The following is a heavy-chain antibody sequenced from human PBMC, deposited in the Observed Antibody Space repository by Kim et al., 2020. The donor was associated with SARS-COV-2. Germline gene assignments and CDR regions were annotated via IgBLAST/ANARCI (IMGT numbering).Heavy chain of an antibody. J-gene: IGHJ4*02. D-gene: IGHD2-2*01. CDR3: ARTPDYSSTRDH. V-gene: IGHV3-11*04. Sequence: YHGDSVKGRFTISRDNATSSLYLHMTSLRAEDTAVYYCARTPDYSSTRDHWGQGTLVTVSS.